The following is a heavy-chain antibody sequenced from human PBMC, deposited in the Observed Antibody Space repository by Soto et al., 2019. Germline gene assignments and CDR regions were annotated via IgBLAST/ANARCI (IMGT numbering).Heavy chain of an antibody. CDR3: VREVIGGNDP. Sequence: QVQLVQSGAEVKKPGASVKVSCKASGYTFTSYDINWVRQATGQGLEWMGWMNPNSGNTGYAQKFQGRVTMTRNTYTSTAYMELTSMRTEYTALYYCVREVIGGNDPRGQGTLVTVSS. D-gene: IGHD3-10*01. CDR2: MNPNSGNT. CDR1: GYTFTSYD. J-gene: IGHJ5*02. V-gene: IGHV1-8*01.